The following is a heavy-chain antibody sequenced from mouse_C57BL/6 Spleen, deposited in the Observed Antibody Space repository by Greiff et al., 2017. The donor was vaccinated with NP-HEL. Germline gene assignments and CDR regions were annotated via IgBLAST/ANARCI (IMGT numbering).Heavy chain of an antibody. CDR2: IYPRSGNT. CDR1: GYTFTSYG. J-gene: IGHJ2*01. V-gene: IGHV1-81*01. CDR3: ASQTAQALFDY. D-gene: IGHD3-2*02. Sequence: QVQLQQSGAELARPGASVKLSCKASGYTFTSYGISWVKQRTGQGLEWIGEIYPRSGNTYYNEKFKGKATLTADKSSSTAYMELRSLTSEDSAVYFCASQTAQALFDYGGQGTTLTVSS.